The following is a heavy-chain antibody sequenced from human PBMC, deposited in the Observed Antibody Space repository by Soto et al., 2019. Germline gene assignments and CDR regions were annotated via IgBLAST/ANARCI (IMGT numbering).Heavy chain of an antibody. D-gene: IGHD6-13*01. CDR1: GGSISSYF. CDR3: ARDLAAVPRAFDY. CDR2: VYYTGTT. V-gene: IGHV4-59*01. Sequence: SETLSLTCTVSGGSISSYFYIWVRQPPGKGLEWIGSVYYTGTTDYNPSLKSRVTISVDTSKTQFSLNLRSVTAADTAVYYCARDLAAVPRAFDYWGRGTLVTAPQ. J-gene: IGHJ4*02.